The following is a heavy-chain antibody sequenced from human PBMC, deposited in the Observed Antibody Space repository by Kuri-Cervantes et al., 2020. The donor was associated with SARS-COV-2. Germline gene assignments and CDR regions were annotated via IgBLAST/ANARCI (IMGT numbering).Heavy chain of an antibody. J-gene: IGHJ3*02. D-gene: IGHD1-26*01. V-gene: IGHV4-39*01. Sequence: SETLSLTCTVSGGSIGSSSYYWGWIRQPPGKGLEWIGSIYYSGSTYYNPSLKSRVTISVDTSKNQFSLKLTSVTAADTAVYYCARHQDSGSYYGAFDIWGQGTMVTVSS. CDR2: IYYSGST. CDR3: ARHQDSGSYYGAFDI. CDR1: GGSIGSSSYY.